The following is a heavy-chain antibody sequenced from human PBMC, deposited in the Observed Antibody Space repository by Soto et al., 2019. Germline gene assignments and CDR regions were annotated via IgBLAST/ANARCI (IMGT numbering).Heavy chain of an antibody. D-gene: IGHD6-13*01. CDR1: VYSFTSYW. J-gene: IGHJ4*02. CDR3: SRRQAAAVDNDRTFDC. CDR2: LDPSDTYT. V-gene: IGHV5-10-1*01. Sequence: EVQLVQSGAEVKKPGESLRISCKGSVYSFTSYWISWVRKMPGKGLAWMWRLDPSDTYTNYSPSFQAHVTISSDKSISTAYPQWSSLKASDTASYYCSRRQAAAVDNDRTFDCWGQGTLVTCS.